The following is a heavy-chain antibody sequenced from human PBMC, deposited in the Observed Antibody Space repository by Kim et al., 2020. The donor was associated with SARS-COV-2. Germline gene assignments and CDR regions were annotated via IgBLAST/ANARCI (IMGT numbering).Heavy chain of an antibody. D-gene: IGHD2-21*01. CDR3: ARDLGWGSPYYYYYGMDV. Sequence: QGRVTMTRDTSTSTVYMELSSLRSEDTAVYYCARDLGWGSPYYYYYGMDVWGQGTTVTVSS. J-gene: IGHJ6*02. V-gene: IGHV1-46*01.